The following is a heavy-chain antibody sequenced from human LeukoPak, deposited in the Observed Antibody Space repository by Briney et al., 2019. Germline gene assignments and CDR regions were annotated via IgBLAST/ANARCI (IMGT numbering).Heavy chain of an antibody. D-gene: IGHD3-9*01. CDR1: GYSFTSYW. J-gene: IGHJ4*02. Sequence: GESLKISCKGSGYSFTSYWIGWVRQMPGKGLEWMGIIYPGDSDTRYSSSFQGQVTISADKSISTAYLQWSSLKASDTAMYYCARLSYDILTGYYNRGYYFDYWGQGTLVTVSS. CDR2: IYPGDSDT. CDR3: ARLSYDILTGYYNRGYYFDY. V-gene: IGHV5-51*01.